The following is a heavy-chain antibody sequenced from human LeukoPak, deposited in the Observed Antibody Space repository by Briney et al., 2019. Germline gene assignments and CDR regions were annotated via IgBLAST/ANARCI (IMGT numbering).Heavy chain of an antibody. Sequence: SETLSLTCTVSGGSISSYYWSWIRQPPGKGLEWIGYIYYSGSTNYNPSLKSRVTISVDTSKNQFSLKLSSVTAADTAVYYCASLTYYYDSSGYSGNWFDPWGQGTLVTVSS. CDR2: IYYSGST. V-gene: IGHV4-59*08. CDR3: ASLTYYYDSSGYSGNWFDP. J-gene: IGHJ5*02. CDR1: GGSISSYY. D-gene: IGHD3-22*01.